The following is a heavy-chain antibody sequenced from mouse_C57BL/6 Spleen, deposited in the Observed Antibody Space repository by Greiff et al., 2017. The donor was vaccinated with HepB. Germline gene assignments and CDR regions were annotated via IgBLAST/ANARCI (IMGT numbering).Heavy chain of an antibody. D-gene: IGHD4-1*01. CDR3: ARNGVTGTGRYFDY. CDR1: GFSLTSYG. V-gene: IGHV2-2*01. CDR2: IWSGGST. Sequence: VQLKESGPGLVQPSQSLSITCTVSGFSLTSYGVHWVRQSPGKGLEWLGVIWSGGSTDYNAAFISRLSISKDNSKSQVFFKMNSLQADDTAIYYCARNGVTGTGRYFDYWGQGTTLTVSS. J-gene: IGHJ2*01.